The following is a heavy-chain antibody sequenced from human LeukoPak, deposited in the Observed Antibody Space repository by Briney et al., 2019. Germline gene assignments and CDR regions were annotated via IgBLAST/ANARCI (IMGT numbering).Heavy chain of an antibody. V-gene: IGHV3-30*18. Sequence: GGSLRLSCAASGFTFSSYGMHWVRQAPGKGLEWVAVISYDGGNKYYADSVKGRFTISRDNSKNTLYLQMNSLRAEDTAVYYCAKDPGYSSSSSWFDPWGQGTLVTVSS. CDR1: GFTFSSYG. CDR2: ISYDGGNK. D-gene: IGHD6-6*01. CDR3: AKDPGYSSSSSWFDP. J-gene: IGHJ5*02.